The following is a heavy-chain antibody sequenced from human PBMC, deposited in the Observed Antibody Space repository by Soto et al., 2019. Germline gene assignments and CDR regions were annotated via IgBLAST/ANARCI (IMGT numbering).Heavy chain of an antibody. Sequence: PGGSLRLSCAASGFTFSSYAMHWVRQAPGKGLEWVAVISYDGSNKYYADSVKGRFTISRDNSKNTLYLQMNSLRAEDTAVYYCARVGGRYCSSTSCYGPIDYWGQGTLVTVSS. D-gene: IGHD2-2*01. CDR3: ARVGGRYCSSTSCYGPIDY. CDR1: GFTFSSYA. CDR2: ISYDGSNK. V-gene: IGHV3-30-3*01. J-gene: IGHJ4*02.